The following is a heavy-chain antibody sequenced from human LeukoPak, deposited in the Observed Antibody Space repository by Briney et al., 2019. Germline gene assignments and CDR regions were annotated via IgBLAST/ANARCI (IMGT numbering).Heavy chain of an antibody. Sequence: GASVKVSCKASGGTFSSYAICWVRQAPGQGLEWMGGIIPIFGTANYAQKFQGRVTITADESTSTAYMELSSLRSEDTAVYYCARDKGIQLWLGSYYYYGMDVWGQGTTVTVSS. CDR1: GGTFSSYA. J-gene: IGHJ6*02. CDR3: ARDKGIQLWLGSYYYYGMDV. V-gene: IGHV1-69*13. CDR2: IIPIFGTA. D-gene: IGHD5-18*01.